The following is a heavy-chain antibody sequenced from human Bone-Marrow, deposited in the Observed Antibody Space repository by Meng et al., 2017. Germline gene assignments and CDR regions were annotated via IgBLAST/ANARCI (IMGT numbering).Heavy chain of an antibody. J-gene: IGHJ1*01. CDR3: ARGPSGSYPLEYFQH. V-gene: IGHV1-8*01. Sequence: QVLLLHAGAKVKNPGASVKVSCKASGYTFTSYDINWVRQATGQGLEWMGWMNPNSGNTGYAQKFQGRVTMTRNTSISTAYMELSSLRSEDTAVYYCARGPSGSYPLEYFQHWGQGTLVTVSS. CDR2: MNPNSGNT. CDR1: GYTFTSYD. D-gene: IGHD1-26*01.